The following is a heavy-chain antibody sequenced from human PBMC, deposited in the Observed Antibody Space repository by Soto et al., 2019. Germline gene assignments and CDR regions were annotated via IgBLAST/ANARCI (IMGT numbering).Heavy chain of an antibody. CDR3: AYTALHPWIQLWLPYY. Sequence: QVQLQQWGAGLLKPSETLSLTCAVYGGSFSGYYWSWIRQPPGKGLEWIGEINHSGSTNYNPSLKSRVTISVDTSKNQFSLKLSSVTAADTAVYYCAYTALHPWIQLWLPYYWGQGTLVTVSS. J-gene: IGHJ4*02. V-gene: IGHV4-34*01. CDR1: GGSFSGYY. CDR2: INHSGST. D-gene: IGHD5-18*01.